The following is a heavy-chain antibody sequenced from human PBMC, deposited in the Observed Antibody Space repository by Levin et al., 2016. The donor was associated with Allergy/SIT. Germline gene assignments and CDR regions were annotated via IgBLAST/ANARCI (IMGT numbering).Heavy chain of an antibody. CDR3: ARDGRVGSVYGMDV. CDR2: INTNTGNP. J-gene: IGHJ6*02. D-gene: IGHD6-19*01. V-gene: IGHV7-4-1*02. Sequence: ASVKVSCKASGYTFTTYAMNWVRQAPGQGLEWMGWINTNTGNPTYPQGFTGRFVFSLDTSVSTAYLQISSLKAEDTAVYYCARDGRVGSVYGMDVWGQGTTVTVSS. CDR1: GYTFTTYA.